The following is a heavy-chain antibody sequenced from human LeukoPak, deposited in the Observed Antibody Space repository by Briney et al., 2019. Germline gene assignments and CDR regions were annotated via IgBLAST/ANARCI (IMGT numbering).Heavy chain of an antibody. D-gene: IGHD2-2*01. V-gene: IGHV1-3*03. CDR3: ARGGAKYCSSTSCLIFDY. CDR2: INAGNGNT. Sequence: ASVKVSCKASGYTFTSYAMHWVRQAPGQRLEWMGWINAGNGNTKYSQEFQGRVTITRDTSASTAYMELSSLRSEDMAVYYCARGGAKYCSSTSCLIFDYWGQGTLVTVSS. J-gene: IGHJ4*02. CDR1: GYTFTSYA.